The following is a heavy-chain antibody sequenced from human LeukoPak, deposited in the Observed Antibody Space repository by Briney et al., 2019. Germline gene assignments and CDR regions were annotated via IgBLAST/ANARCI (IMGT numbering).Heavy chain of an antibody. V-gene: IGHV4-34*01. CDR2: INHSGIT. Sequence: SETLSLTCAVFGGSFSDYYWSWIRQPPGKGLEWIGEINHSGITNYNPSLKSRVTISADTSKNQFSLKQSSVTAADTSVYYCASDTVAGTGWGQGTLVTVSS. CDR1: GGSFSDYY. D-gene: IGHD6-19*01. J-gene: IGHJ4*02. CDR3: ASDTVAGTG.